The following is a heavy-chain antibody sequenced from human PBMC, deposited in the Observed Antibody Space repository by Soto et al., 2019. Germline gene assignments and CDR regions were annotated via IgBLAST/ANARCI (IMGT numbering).Heavy chain of an antibody. CDR2: IYYSGST. D-gene: IGHD1-26*01. V-gene: IGHV4-39*01. CDR1: GGSITSSSYY. J-gene: IGHJ5*02. Sequence: QLHLRESGPGLVKPSETLSLTCTVSGGSITSSSYYWGWIRQPPGKGLEWIGSIYYSGSTYYNPSLKSRVTISVDTSKDQFSLKLSSVTAADTVVYYCATQEVGGSYVYTFDPWGQGTLVTVSS. CDR3: ATQEVGGSYVYTFDP.